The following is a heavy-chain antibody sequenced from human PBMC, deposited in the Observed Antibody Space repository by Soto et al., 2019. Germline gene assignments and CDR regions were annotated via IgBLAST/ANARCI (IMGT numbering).Heavy chain of an antibody. CDR1: GFTFSSYE. CDR3: ARDVPYCSGGSCYPRPHWFDP. J-gene: IGHJ5*02. D-gene: IGHD2-15*01. CDR2: ISSSGSTI. V-gene: IGHV3-48*03. Sequence: QPVGSLRLSCAASGFTFSSYEMNWVRQAPGKGLEWVSYISSSGSTIYYADSVKGRFTISRDNAKNSLYLQMNSLRAEDTAVYYCARDVPYCSGGSCYPRPHWFDPWGQGTLVTVSS.